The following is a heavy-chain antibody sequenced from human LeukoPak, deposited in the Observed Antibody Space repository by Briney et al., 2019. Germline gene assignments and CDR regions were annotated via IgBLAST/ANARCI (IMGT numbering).Heavy chain of an antibody. CDR2: IYTSGST. D-gene: IGHD2-21*02. CDR1: GVSIRSYY. V-gene: IGHV4-4*07. Sequence: SETLSLTCTVSGVSIRSYYWSWIRQPAGKGLEWIGRIYTSGSTNYNPSLKSRVTMSVDTSKNQFSLKLSSVTAADTAVYYCAREAWGGDWGYFDYWGQGTLVTVSS. CDR3: AREAWGGDWGYFDY. J-gene: IGHJ4*02.